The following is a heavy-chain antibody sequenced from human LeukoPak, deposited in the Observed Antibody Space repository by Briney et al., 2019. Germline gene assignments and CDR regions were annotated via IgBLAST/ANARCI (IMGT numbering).Heavy chain of an antibody. D-gene: IGHD4-17*01. CDR3: ARATVTTEYFQH. CDR1: GGSISSGDYY. J-gene: IGHJ1*01. Sequence: SETLSLTCTVSGGSISSGDYYWSWIRQPPGKGLEWIGYIYYSGSTYYNPSLKSRVTISVDTSKNQFSLKLSSVTAADTAVYYCARATVTTEYFQHWGQGTLVTVSS. CDR2: IYYSGST. V-gene: IGHV4-30-4*01.